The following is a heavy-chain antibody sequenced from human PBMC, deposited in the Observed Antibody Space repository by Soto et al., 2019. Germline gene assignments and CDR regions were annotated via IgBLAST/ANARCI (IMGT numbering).Heavy chain of an antibody. CDR1: GYTLTELS. Sequence: QVELVQSGAEVKKPGASVKVSCKVSGYTLTELSMHWVRQAPGKGLEWMGVFDAEDGAASYAQNSQGRVTMTVDTSTDTAYMEVTSLRSEDTAVYYCATDLFPDYADAWVTFRPADYWGQGTQVTVSS. D-gene: IGHD3-16*02. CDR3: ATDLFPDYADAWVTFRPADY. V-gene: IGHV1-24*01. CDR2: FDAEDGAA. J-gene: IGHJ4*02.